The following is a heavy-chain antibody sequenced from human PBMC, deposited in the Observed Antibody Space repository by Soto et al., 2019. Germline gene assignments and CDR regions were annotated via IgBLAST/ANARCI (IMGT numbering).Heavy chain of an antibody. CDR2: TYYSGST. Sequence: SETLSLTCTVSGGSISSYYWSWIRQPPGKGLEWIGYTYYSGSTNYNPSLKSRVTISVDTSKNQFSLKLSSVTAADTAVYYCAGLAVAGISFDPWGQGTLVTVSS. J-gene: IGHJ5*02. V-gene: IGHV4-59*01. CDR3: AGLAVAGISFDP. D-gene: IGHD6-19*01. CDR1: GGSISSYY.